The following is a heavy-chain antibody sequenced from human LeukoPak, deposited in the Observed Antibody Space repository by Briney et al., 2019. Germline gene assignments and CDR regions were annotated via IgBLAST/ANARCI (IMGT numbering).Heavy chain of an antibody. Sequence: SETLSLTCTVSGGSISSSSYYWGWIRQPPGKGLEWIGSIYYSGSTYYNPSLKSRVTISVDTSKNQFSLKLSSVTAADTAVYYCARRGRGYSYGYRGPTDYWGQGTLVTVSS. V-gene: IGHV4-39*01. CDR2: IYYSGST. D-gene: IGHD5-18*01. J-gene: IGHJ4*02. CDR3: ARRGRGYSYGYRGPTDY. CDR1: GGSISSSSYY.